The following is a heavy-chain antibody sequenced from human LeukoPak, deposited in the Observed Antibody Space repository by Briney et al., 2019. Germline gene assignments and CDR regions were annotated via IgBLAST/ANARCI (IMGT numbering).Heavy chain of an antibody. CDR3: ARARYVNSFYAFDI. V-gene: IGHV4-59*01. CDR2: LSKSGNT. D-gene: IGHD3-9*01. Sequence: KPSETLSLTCTVSGASITSYYWNWIRLPPGKGLEWIGYLSKSGNTNYSPSLKSRVTIFGDTSKNQFFLKLSSVTAADTAMYYCARARYVNSFYAFDIWGQGTLVTVSS. CDR1: GASITSYY. J-gene: IGHJ3*02.